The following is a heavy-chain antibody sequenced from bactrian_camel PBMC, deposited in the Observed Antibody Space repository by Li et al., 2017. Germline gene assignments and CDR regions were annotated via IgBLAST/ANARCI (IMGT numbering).Heavy chain of an antibody. Sequence: HVQLVESGGGTVQAGGSLRLSCAASQYTYSSNCVGWFRQAPGKEREGVAAINTGDGSTFYSDSVKGRFTITEDKAKNTVYLQMNNLKPEDTAMYYCAADYGPVMTSIQALGEMSAASFASWGQGTQVTVS. CDR1: QYTYSSNC. CDR2: INTGDGST. V-gene: IGHV3S1*01. J-gene: IGHJ6*01. D-gene: IGHD3*01. CDR3: AADYGPVMTSIQALGEMSAASFAS.